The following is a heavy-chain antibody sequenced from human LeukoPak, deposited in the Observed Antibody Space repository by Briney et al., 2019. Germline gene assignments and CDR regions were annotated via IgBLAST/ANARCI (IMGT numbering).Heavy chain of an antibody. CDR3: ARDLRYCSSTSCYGWFDP. Sequence: SETLSLTCTVSGGSVSSYYWSWIRQPAGKGLEWIGRIYTSGSTNYNPSLKGRVTMSVDTSKNQFSLKLSSVTAADTAVYYCARDLRYCSSTSCYGWFDPWGQGTLVTVSS. J-gene: IGHJ5*02. CDR1: GGSVSSYY. V-gene: IGHV4-4*07. D-gene: IGHD2-2*01. CDR2: IYTSGST.